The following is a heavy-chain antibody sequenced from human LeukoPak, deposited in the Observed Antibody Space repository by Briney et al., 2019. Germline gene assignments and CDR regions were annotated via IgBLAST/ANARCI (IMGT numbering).Heavy chain of an antibody. Sequence: GGSLRLSCAASGFTFSSYAMSWVRQAPGKGLEWVSAISGSGGSTYYADSVKGRFTISRGNSKNTLYLQMNSLRAEDTAVYYCAKSLKFWSGCSEDYWGQGTLVTVSS. D-gene: IGHD3-3*01. V-gene: IGHV3-23*01. CDR2: ISGSGGST. CDR3: AKSLKFWSGCSEDY. J-gene: IGHJ4*02. CDR1: GFTFSSYA.